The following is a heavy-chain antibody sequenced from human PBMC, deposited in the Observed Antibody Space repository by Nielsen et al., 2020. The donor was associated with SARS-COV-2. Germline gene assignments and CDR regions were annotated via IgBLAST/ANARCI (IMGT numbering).Heavy chain of an antibody. CDR1: GYTLTELS. CDR2: FDPEDGET. V-gene: IGHV1-24*01. CDR3: AADEGYYYYGMDV. Sequence: ASVKVSCKVSGYTLTELSMHWVRQAPGKGLEWMGGFDPEDGETIYAQKFQGRVTMTRDTSTSTVYMELSSLRSEDTAVYYCAADEGYYYYGMDVWGQGTTVTVSS. J-gene: IGHJ6*02.